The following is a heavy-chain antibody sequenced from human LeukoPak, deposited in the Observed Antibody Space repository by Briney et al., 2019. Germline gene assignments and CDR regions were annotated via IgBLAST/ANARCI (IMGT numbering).Heavy chain of an antibody. CDR2: INPSGGST. D-gene: IGHD3-9*01. J-gene: IGHJ6*03. V-gene: IGHV1-46*01. CDR1: GYTFTSYD. CDR3: ARGLTGSRDYYYYMDV. Sequence: ASVKVSCKASGYTFTSYDINWVRQATGQGLEWMGIINPSGGSTSYAQKFQGRVTMTRDTSTSTVYMELSSLRSEDTAVYYCARGLTGSRDYYYYMDVWGKGTTVTVSS.